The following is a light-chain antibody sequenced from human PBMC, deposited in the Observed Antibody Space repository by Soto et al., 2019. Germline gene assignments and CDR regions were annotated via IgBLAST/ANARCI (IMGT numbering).Light chain of an antibody. CDR3: QHYNSYSEA. CDR1: QSLNIW. J-gene: IGKJ1*01. Sequence: DIPMTQSPSTLSASVGDRVTITCRATQSLNIWLAWYQQKPGKAPKLLISKASSLESGVPSRFSGSGSGTEFSLTISSLQPDDFATYYCQHYNSYSEAFGQGTKVELK. V-gene: IGKV1-5*03. CDR2: KAS.